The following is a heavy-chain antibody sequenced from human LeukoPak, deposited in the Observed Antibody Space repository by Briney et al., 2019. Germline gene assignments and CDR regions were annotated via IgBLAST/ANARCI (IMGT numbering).Heavy chain of an antibody. V-gene: IGHV3-48*01. CDR2: ISSSSSTI. D-gene: IGHD3-22*01. Sequence: GGSLRLSCAASGFTFSSYSMNWVRQAPGKGLEWVSYISSSSSTIYYADSVKGRFTISRDNAKNSLYPQMNSLRAEDTAVYYCARDLSDDDSSGYYSYWGQGTLVTVSS. CDR3: ARDLSDDDSSGYYSY. J-gene: IGHJ4*02. CDR1: GFTFSSYS.